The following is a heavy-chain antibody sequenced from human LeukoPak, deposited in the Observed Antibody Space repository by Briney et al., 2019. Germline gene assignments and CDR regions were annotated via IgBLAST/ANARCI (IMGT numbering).Heavy chain of an antibody. J-gene: IGHJ4*02. CDR3: ARGSGYNFGFDY. CDR2: MNPNSGNT. D-gene: IGHD5-12*01. V-gene: IGHV1-8*01. CDR1: GYTFISYD. Sequence: AAVKVSCKASGYTFISYDINWVRQATGQGLEWMGWMNPNSGNTGYAQKFQGRVTMTRNTSISTAYMELSSLRSEDTAIYYCARGSGYNFGFDYWGQGTLVTVSS.